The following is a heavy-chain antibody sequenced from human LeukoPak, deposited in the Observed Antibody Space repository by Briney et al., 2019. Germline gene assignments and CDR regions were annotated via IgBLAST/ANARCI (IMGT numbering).Heavy chain of an antibody. J-gene: IGHJ3*02. D-gene: IGHD6-19*01. V-gene: IGHV1-18*01. CDR3: ARDVSGVAGSAFDI. Sequence: ASVKVSCKTSGYTFTTYGVTWVRQAPGQGLEWMGWISASNGNTNYTQKFHDRVTMTTDTSTSTAYMELRSLRSDDTAVYYCARDVSGVAGSAFDIWGQGTMVTVSS. CDR1: GYTFTTYG. CDR2: ISASNGNT.